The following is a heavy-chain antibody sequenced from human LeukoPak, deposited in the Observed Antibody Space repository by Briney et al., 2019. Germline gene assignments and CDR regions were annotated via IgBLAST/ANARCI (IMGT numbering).Heavy chain of an antibody. Sequence: GASVKVSCKASGGTFSSYAISWVGQAPGQGLEWMGGIIPIFGTANYAQKFQGRVTITADESTSTAYMELSSLRSEDTAVYYCARDASSAYYYYGMDVWGQGTTVTVSS. CDR2: IIPIFGTA. V-gene: IGHV1-69*13. J-gene: IGHJ6*02. D-gene: IGHD3-22*01. CDR3: ARDASSAYYYYGMDV. CDR1: GGTFSSYA.